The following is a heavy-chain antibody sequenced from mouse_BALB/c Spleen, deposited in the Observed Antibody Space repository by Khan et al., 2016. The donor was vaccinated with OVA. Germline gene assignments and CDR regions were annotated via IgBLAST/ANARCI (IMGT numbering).Heavy chain of an antibody. CDR1: GYIFTSYW. J-gene: IGHJ2*01. CDR2: IYPGTDNT. V-gene: IGHV1S132*01. Sequence: VQLQQSGAELVRPGASVKLSCKTSGYIFTSYWIHWVKQRSGQGLEWIARIYPGTDNTYYNEKFKDKATLTADNSSSTAYMQLSSLKSEDSDVYFFAREESLYHFDHWGQGTTLTVSS. D-gene: IGHD6-2*01. CDR3: AREESLYHFDH.